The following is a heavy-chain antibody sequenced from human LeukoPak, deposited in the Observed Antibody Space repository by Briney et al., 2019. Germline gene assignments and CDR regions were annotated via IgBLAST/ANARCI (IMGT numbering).Heavy chain of an antibody. J-gene: IGHJ3*02. D-gene: IGHD5-12*01. V-gene: IGHV3-9*01. Sequence: GGSLRLSCAASGFTFDDYAMHWVRQAPGKGLEWVSGISWNSGSIGYADSVKGRFTISRDNAKNSLYLQMNSLRAEDTAVYYCAKNYDQGAFDIWGQGTMVTVSS. CDR2: ISWNSGSI. CDR3: AKNYDQGAFDI. CDR1: GFTFDDYA.